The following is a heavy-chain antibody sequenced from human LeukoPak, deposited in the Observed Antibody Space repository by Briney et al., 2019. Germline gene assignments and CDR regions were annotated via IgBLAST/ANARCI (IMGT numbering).Heavy chain of an antibody. CDR1: GYTFTGDY. Sequence: ASVKVSCKASGYTFTGDYIHWVRQAPGQGLAWMGWLNPNSGGTNYVQKLQGRVTMTRDTSISTAYMELSRLRSDDTGVYYCAREYCSSSSCPFDFWGQGTLVTVSS. J-gene: IGHJ4*02. CDR3: AREYCSSSSCPFDF. CDR2: LNPNSGGT. D-gene: IGHD2-15*01. V-gene: IGHV1-2*02.